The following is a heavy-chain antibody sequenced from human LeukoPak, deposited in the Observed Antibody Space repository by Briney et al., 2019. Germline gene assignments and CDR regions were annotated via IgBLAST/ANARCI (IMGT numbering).Heavy chain of an antibody. D-gene: IGHD6-19*01. J-gene: IGHJ4*02. V-gene: IGHV4-34*01. Sequence: PSETLSLTCAVYGGSFSGYYWSWIRQPPGKGLEWIGEINHSGSTNYNPSLKSRVTISVDTSKNQFSLKLSSVTAADTAVYFCARHGIGAVPAEYVDYWGQGTLVTVSS. CDR3: ARHGIGAVPAEYVDY. CDR2: INHSGST. CDR1: GGSFSGYY.